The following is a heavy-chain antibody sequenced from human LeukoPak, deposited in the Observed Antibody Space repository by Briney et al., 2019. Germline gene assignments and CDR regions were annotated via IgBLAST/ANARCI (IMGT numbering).Heavy chain of an antibody. D-gene: IGHD3-9*01. Sequence: ASVKVSCKASGYTFTSYGISWVRQAPGQGLEWMGWISAYNGNTNYAQKLQGRVTMTTDTSTSTAYMELRSLRSDDTAVYYCAREDILTGYLLLDYWGQGTLVTVSS. CDR1: GYTFTSYG. CDR2: ISAYNGNT. V-gene: IGHV1-18*01. J-gene: IGHJ4*02. CDR3: AREDILTGYLLLDY.